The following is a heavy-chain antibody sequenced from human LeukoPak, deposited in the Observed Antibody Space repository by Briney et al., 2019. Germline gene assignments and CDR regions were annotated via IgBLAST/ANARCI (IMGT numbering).Heavy chain of an antibody. CDR3: AKDGPTGTAGFDY. V-gene: IGHV3-9*01. D-gene: IGHD1-1*01. CDR1: GFTFDDYA. CDR2: ISWNSGSI. J-gene: IGHJ4*02. Sequence: GRSLRLSCAAFGFTFDDYAMHWVRQAPGKGLEWVSGISWNSGSIGYADSVKGRFTISRDNAKNSLYLQMNSLRAEDTALYYCAKDGPTGTAGFDYWGQGTLVTVSS.